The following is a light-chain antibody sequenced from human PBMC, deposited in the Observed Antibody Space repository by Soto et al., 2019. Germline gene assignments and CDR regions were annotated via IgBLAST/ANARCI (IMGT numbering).Light chain of an antibody. Sequence: SYELTQPPSVSVAPEKTATITCGGNNIGNKRVHWYRQKPGQAPVFVISYDSDRPSGIPERFSGSNSGNTATLTISRVEDGDEADYYCQVWDIMTDNYVFGPGTKVTVL. V-gene: IGLV3-21*04. CDR2: YDS. CDR1: NIGNKR. CDR3: QVWDIMTDNYV. J-gene: IGLJ1*01.